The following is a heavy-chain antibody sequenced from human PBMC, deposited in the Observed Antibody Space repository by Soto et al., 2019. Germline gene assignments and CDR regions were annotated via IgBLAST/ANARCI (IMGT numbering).Heavy chain of an antibody. D-gene: IGHD2-15*01. V-gene: IGHV4-59*11. J-gene: IGHJ5*02. CDR2: IYYNGAT. CDR3: VLGMDRKIGLFDL. Sequence: QVQLHESGPGLVKPSETLSITCTVSGDSISPHYWSWIRQPAGRGLEWLGYIYYNGATNFHPSLKSRLAMSVDTSKNELSLKLPSVTAADTAISFCVLGMDRKIGLFDLWGQGLLVTVAS. CDR1: GDSISPHY.